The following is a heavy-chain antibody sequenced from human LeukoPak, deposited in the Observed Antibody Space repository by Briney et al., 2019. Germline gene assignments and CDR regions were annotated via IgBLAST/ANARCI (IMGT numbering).Heavy chain of an antibody. V-gene: IGHV4-39*01. CDR3: ARVLNYYDSSGRFYYFDY. CDR1: GGSISSSSYY. J-gene: IGHJ4*02. CDR2: INYRGNT. D-gene: IGHD3-22*01. Sequence: SETLSLTCTVSGGSISSSSYYWGWIRQPPGKGLDWIGIINYRGNTYYNPSLKSRVTISVDTSKNQFSLKLSSVTAADTAVYYCARVLNYYDSSGRFYYFDYWGQGTLVTVSS.